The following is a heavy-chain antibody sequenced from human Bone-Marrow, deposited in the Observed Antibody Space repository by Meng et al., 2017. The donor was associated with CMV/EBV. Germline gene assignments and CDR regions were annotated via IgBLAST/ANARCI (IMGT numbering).Heavy chain of an antibody. Sequence: GESLKISCTASGFTFSTYDFHWVRQPTGKGLEWVSSIGTVGDTYSIGSVKGRFIISREDAKNSVYLQMDGLRDGDTGLYYCARARSPTHFAYWGQGARVTSSS. CDR1: GFTFSTYD. V-gene: IGHV3-13*01. CDR2: IGTVGDT. J-gene: IGHJ4*02. CDR3: ARARSPTHFAY.